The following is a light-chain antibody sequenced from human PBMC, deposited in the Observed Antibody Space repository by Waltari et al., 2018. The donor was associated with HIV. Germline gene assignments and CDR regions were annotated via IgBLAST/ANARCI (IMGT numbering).Light chain of an antibody. V-gene: IGLV1-44*01. Sequence: QSVLTQPPSASGTPGQRIIISCSGSTSNIGTNNVNWYQQLPGTTPRLLMHSNVQRPSGVPGRCSGPRPGTSASLAISGLQSEDEADYYCSAWDASRGAWMFGGGTKLTV. CDR2: SNV. J-gene: IGLJ3*02. CDR3: SAWDASRGAWM. CDR1: TSNIGTNN.